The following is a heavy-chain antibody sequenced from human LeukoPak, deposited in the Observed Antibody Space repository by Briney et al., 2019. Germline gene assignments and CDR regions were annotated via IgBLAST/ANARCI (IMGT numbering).Heavy chain of an antibody. CDR2: ISRSSTYI. J-gene: IGHJ6*03. CDR3: ARVSNFYYYMDV. V-gene: IGHV3-21*01. Sequence: GGSLRLSCAASGFTFISHNMNWARQAPGKGLEWVSSISRSSTYIYYADSLKGRFTISRDNAKNSLYLQMNSLTAEDTAVYYCARVSNFYYYMDVWGKGTTVTVSS. CDR1: GFTFISHN.